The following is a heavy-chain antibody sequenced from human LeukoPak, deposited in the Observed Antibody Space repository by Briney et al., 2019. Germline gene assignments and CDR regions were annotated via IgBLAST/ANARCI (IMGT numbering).Heavy chain of an antibody. CDR3: ARVWFGEYLCDY. V-gene: IGHV3-23*01. CDR1: GFTFSSFA. Sequence: GGSLRLSCAASGFTFSSFAINWVRQAPGKGLEWVSGISGSGSSTNYADSVKGRFTLSRDNSKNTLYLQMNGLRAEDTAVYYCARVWFGEYLCDYWGQGTLVTVSS. D-gene: IGHD3-10*01. CDR2: ISGSGSST. J-gene: IGHJ4*02.